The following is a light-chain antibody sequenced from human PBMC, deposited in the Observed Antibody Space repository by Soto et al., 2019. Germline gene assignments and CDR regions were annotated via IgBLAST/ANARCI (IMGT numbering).Light chain of an antibody. CDR1: PSDVGAYSH. J-gene: IGLJ2*01. Sequence: QSALTQPASVSGSPGQSITISCTGSPSDVGAYSHVSWYQQHPGKAPTLLIYDVTNRPSGISNRFSGSKSGNTASLTISGLQAEDEADYYCSSFTSSSTVVFSGGTKVTVL. CDR2: DVT. V-gene: IGLV2-14*03. CDR3: SSFTSSSTVV.